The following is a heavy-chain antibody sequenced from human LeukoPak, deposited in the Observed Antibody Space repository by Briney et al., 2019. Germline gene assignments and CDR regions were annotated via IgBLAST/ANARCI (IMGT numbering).Heavy chain of an antibody. Sequence: PSETLSLTCTVSGGSISSYYWSWIRQPPGKGLEWVGYIYYSGSTNYNPSPKSRVPISVDTSKNQFSLKLSSVTAADTAVYYCARVPLSGWYYFDYWGQGTLVTVSS. CDR3: ARVPLSGWYYFDY. J-gene: IGHJ4*02. CDR1: GGSISSYY. V-gene: IGHV4-59*01. CDR2: IYYSGST. D-gene: IGHD6-19*01.